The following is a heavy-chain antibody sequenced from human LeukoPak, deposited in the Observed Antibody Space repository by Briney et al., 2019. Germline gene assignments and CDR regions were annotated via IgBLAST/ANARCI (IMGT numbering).Heavy chain of an antibody. Sequence: PGGSLRLSCAASGFTFSSYAMSWVRQAPGKGLEWVSAISGSGGSTYYADSVKGRFTISRDNSKNTLYLQMNSLRAEDTAVYYCAKDGVYCSGGSCYSPFDYWGQGTLVTVSS. CDR2: ISGSGGST. CDR1: GFTFSSYA. J-gene: IGHJ4*02. V-gene: IGHV3-23*01. CDR3: AKDGVYCSGGSCYSPFDY. D-gene: IGHD2-15*01.